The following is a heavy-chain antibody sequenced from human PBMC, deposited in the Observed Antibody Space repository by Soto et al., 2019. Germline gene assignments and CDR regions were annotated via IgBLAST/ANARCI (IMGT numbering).Heavy chain of an antibody. D-gene: IGHD3-10*01. CDR1: GGSFSGYY. J-gene: IGHJ5*02. CDR3: ARVVERPENWFDP. CDR2: INHSGST. V-gene: IGHV4-34*01. Sequence: SETLSLTCAVYGGSFSGYYWSWIRQPPGKGLEWIGEINHSGSTNYNPSLKSRVTISVDTSKNQFSLKLSSVTAADTAVYYCARVVERPENWFDPWGQGTLVTV.